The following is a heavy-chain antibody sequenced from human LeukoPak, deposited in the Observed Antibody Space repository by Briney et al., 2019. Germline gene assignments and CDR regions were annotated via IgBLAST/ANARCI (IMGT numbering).Heavy chain of an antibody. V-gene: IGHV4-39*01. CDR2: IYYSGST. CDR1: GGSISSSSYY. Sequence: PSETLSLTCTVSGGSISSSSYYWGWIRQPPGKGLEWIGSIYYSGSTYYNPSLKSRVTISVDTSKNQFSLKLSSVTAADTAVYYCARHPDFWSGYYGSYYYYGMDVWGQGTTVTVSS. D-gene: IGHD3-3*01. CDR3: ARHPDFWSGYYGSYYYYGMDV. J-gene: IGHJ6*02.